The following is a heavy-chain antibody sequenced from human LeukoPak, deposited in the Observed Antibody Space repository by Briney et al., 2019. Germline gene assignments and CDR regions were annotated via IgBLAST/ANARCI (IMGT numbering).Heavy chain of an antibody. Sequence: GESLKISCKASGYSFTSYWIGWVRQMPGKGLEWMGVIYPGDSDSRYSPSFQGQVTISADRSISTAYLQWSSLKASDTAMYYCAGQLGPRFDYWGQGSLVTVSS. J-gene: IGHJ4*02. V-gene: IGHV5-51*01. CDR1: GYSFTSYW. D-gene: IGHD3-16*01. CDR3: AGQLGPRFDY. CDR2: IYPGDSDS.